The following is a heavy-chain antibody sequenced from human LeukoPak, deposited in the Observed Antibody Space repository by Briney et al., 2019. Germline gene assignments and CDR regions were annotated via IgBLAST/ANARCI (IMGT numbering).Heavy chain of an antibody. V-gene: IGHV3-30*18. D-gene: IGHD3-22*01. CDR1: GFTVSDNN. Sequence: GGSLRLSCAASGFTVSDNNMIWVRQAPGKGLEWVAVISHDGSNKYYADSVKGRFTISRDNSKNTLYLQMNSLRAEDTAVYYCAKEQVTMIVVAQYNWFDPWGQGTLVTVSS. CDR2: ISHDGSNK. CDR3: AKEQVTMIVVAQYNWFDP. J-gene: IGHJ5*02.